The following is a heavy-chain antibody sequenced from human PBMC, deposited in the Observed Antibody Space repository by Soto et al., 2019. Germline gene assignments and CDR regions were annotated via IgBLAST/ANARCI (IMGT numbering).Heavy chain of an antibody. Sequence: QVQLVQSGAEVKKRGSSVKVSCKASGGTFSSYAISWVRQAPGQGLEWMGGIIPIFGTANYAQKFQGRVTITADKSTSTADMELGSLRSEDTAVYYCARGTIPAAIEPYGMDVWCQWTTVTVSS. V-gene: IGHV1-69*06. CDR1: GGTFSSYA. D-gene: IGHD2-2*02. CDR2: IIPIFGTA. CDR3: ARGTIPAAIEPYGMDV. J-gene: IGHJ6*02.